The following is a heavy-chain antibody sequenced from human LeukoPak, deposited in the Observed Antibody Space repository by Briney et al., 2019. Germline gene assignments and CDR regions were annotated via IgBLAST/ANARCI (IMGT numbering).Heavy chain of an antibody. J-gene: IGHJ4*02. Sequence: SVKVSCKASGGTFSSYAISWVRQAPGQGLEWMGRIVPILGIANYARKFQGRVTITADKSTSTAYMELSSLRSEDTAVYYCARGGDSSGYSAGNDYWGQGTLVTVSS. V-gene: IGHV1-69*04. CDR1: GGTFSSYA. CDR2: IVPILGIA. D-gene: IGHD3-22*01. CDR3: ARGGDSSGYSAGNDY.